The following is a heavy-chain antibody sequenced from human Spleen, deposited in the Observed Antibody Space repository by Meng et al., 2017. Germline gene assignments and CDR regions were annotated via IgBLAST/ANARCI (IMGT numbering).Heavy chain of an antibody. J-gene: IGHJ4*02. CDR3: ASRKVRGVIIVDY. V-gene: IGHV4-31*03. D-gene: IGHD3-10*01. CDR2: IYYSGST. CDR1: GGSISSGGYY. Sequence: VRRQGWGPRLVKPSQTLSLTCSVSGGSISSGGYYWSWIRQHPGKGLEWIGYIYYSGSTYYNPSLKSRVTISVDTSKNQFSLKLSSVTAADTAVYYCASRKVRGVIIVDYWGQGTLVTVSS.